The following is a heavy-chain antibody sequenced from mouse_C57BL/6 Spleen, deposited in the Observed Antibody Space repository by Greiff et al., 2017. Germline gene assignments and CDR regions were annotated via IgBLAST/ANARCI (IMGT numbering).Heavy chain of an antibody. D-gene: IGHD1-1*01. CDR2: FYPGSGSI. Sequence: QVQLQQSGAELVKPGASVKLSCKASGYTFTEYTIHWVKQRSGQGLEWIGWFYPGSGSIKYNEKFKDKATLTADKSSSTVYMELSRLTSEDSAVYFCARHKKSPHGYGASYFDYWGQGTTLTVSS. CDR3: ARHKKSPHGYGASYFDY. J-gene: IGHJ2*01. CDR1: GYTFTEYT. V-gene: IGHV1-62-2*01.